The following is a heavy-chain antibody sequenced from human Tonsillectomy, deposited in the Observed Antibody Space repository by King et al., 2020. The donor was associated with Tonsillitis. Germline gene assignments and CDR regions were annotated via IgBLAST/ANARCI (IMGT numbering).Heavy chain of an antibody. Sequence: VQLVESGGGLVQPGGSLRLSCEASGFTFSNYWMTWVRQAPGKGLEWVANIRHDGSRIYYVDSVKGRFIISRDNAKNSLFLQMNSLRAEDTALYYCVRDLNPDRSTTFYDALDLWGQGTVVAVSS. CDR1: GFTFSNYW. J-gene: IGHJ3*01. CDR2: IRHDGSRI. D-gene: IGHD2/OR15-2a*01. CDR3: VRDLNPDRSTTFYDALDL. V-gene: IGHV3-7*01.